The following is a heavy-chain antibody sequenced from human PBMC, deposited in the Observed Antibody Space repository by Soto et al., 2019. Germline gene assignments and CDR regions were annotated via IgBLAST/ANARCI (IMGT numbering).Heavy chain of an antibody. CDR1: GYTFTNYV. V-gene: IGHV1-18*01. Sequence: QVQLVQSGGEVKKPGASVKVSCKPSGYTFTNYVISWVRQAPGQGLEWMGWISPFNGHTKYAQKFQGRVTLTTHTSTSTADLELRSLIYADTAVYYCARDAGSESYLAYWGQGTRVTVSS. D-gene: IGHD1-26*01. CDR2: ISPFNGHT. CDR3: ARDAGSESYLAY. J-gene: IGHJ4*02.